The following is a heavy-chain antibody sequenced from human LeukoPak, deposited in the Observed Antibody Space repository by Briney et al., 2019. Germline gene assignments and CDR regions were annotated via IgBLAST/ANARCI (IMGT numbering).Heavy chain of an antibody. CDR3: ARHSIWLGEFSSYYYYMDV. V-gene: IGHV4-39*01. CDR1: GGSISSNSYY. J-gene: IGHJ6*03. Sequence: SETPSLTCTVSGGSISSNSYYWGWIRQPPGKGLEWIGSIYYSGSTYYNPSLKSRVTISVDTSKNQFSLKLSSVTAADTAVYYCARHSIWLGEFSSYYYYMDVWGKGTTVTISS. CDR2: IYYSGST. D-gene: IGHD3-10*01.